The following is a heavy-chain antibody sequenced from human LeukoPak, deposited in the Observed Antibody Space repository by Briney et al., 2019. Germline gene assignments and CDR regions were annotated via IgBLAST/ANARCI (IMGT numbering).Heavy chain of an antibody. V-gene: IGHV3-23*01. D-gene: IGHD5-12*01. J-gene: IGHJ4*02. Sequence: GGSLRLSCAASGFTFSSYTMSWVRQAPGKGLEWVSAIRGSGGSTYYADSVKGRFTISRDNSKNTLYLQMNSLRAEDTAVYYCAKNPGGYDYRFDYWGQGTLVTVSS. CDR1: GFTFSSYT. CDR3: AKNPGGYDYRFDY. CDR2: IRGSGGST.